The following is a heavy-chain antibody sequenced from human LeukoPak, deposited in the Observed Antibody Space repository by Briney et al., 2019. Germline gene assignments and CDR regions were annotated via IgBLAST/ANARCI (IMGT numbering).Heavy chain of an antibody. J-gene: IGHJ3*02. CDR1: GFIFSNYG. D-gene: IGHD2-21*02. Sequence: GRSLRLSCAASGFIFSNYGMHWVRQAPGKGLEGVALTWYDESNKYYADSVKGRFTISRDNSKNTLYLQMNSLRAEDTAVYYCARDLWCGADCYGTFDIWGQGTMVSVSS. CDR3: ARDLWCGADCYGTFDI. V-gene: IGHV3-33*01. CDR2: TWYDESNK.